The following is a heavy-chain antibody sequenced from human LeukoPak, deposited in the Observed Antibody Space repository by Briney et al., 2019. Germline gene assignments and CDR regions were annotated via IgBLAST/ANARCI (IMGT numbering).Heavy chain of an antibody. CDR3: ARAEGIAASGD. Sequence: QPGGSLRLSCAASGFTFSSYGMHWVRQAPGKGLEWVAVIWYDGSNKYYEDSVKGRFTISRDNSKNTLYLQMNSLRAEDKAVYYCARAEGIAASGDWGQGTLVTVSS. CDR2: IWYDGSNK. D-gene: IGHD6-13*01. CDR1: GFTFSSYG. J-gene: IGHJ4*02. V-gene: IGHV3-33*01.